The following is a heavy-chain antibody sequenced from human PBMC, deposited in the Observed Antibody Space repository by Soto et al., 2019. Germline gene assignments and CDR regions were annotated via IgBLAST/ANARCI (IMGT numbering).Heavy chain of an antibody. CDR1: GYTFTSYG. J-gene: IGHJ1*01. D-gene: IGHD3-22*01. CDR3: ARDVHYYDTRTPGRYFPY. V-gene: IGHV1-18*01. Sequence: QVHLVQSGAEVKNPGASVKVSCQASGYTFTSYGISWVRQAPGQGLEWMGWISGYTGDTKYAQKFQGRVTMTTDTTTHTAYMERKSLGSDATAVYYCARDVHYYDTRTPGRYFPYWGQGTLVTVS. CDR2: ISGYTGDT.